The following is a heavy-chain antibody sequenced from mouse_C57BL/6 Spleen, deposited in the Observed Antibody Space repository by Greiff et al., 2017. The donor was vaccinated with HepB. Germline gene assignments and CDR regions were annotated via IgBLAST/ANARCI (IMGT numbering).Heavy chain of an antibody. D-gene: IGHD2-1*01. V-gene: IGHV1-9*01. CDR1: GYTFTGHW. J-gene: IGHJ4*01. CDR2: ILPGSGST. CDR3: ARGGGHGNYLYYYAMDY. Sequence: QVQLQQSGAELMKPGASVKLSCKATGYTFTGHWIEWVKQRPGHGLEWIGEILPGSGSTNYNEKFKGKATFTADTSSNTAYMQLSSLTTEDSAIYYCARGGGHGNYLYYYAMDYWGQGTSVTVSS.